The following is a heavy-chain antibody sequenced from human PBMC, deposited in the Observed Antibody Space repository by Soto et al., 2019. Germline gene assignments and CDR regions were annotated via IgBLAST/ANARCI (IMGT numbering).Heavy chain of an antibody. CDR3: ARVDGDYGRDWFDP. Sequence: QLQLQESGSGLVKPSQTLSLTCAVSGGSISSGGYSWSWIRQPPGKGLEWMGYIYHSGSTYYNTSLESRVTISVDRSKNQFSLKLSSVTAADTAVYYCARVDGDYGRDWFDPWGQGTLVAVSS. CDR2: IYHSGST. J-gene: IGHJ5*02. D-gene: IGHD4-17*01. CDR1: GGSISSGGYS. V-gene: IGHV4-30-2*01.